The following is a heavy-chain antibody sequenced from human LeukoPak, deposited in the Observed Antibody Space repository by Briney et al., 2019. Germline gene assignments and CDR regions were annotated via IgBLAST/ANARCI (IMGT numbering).Heavy chain of an antibody. CDR3: ARVMGSGWTGFDY. CDR2: IYYSGTT. CDR1: GGSISSGDYY. Sequence: SETLSLTCTVSGGSISSGDYYWSWIRQPPGKGLEWIGYIYYSGTTNYSPSLKSRVTISVDTSKNQFSLKLSSVTAADTAVYYCARVMGSGWTGFDYWGQGTLVTVSS. D-gene: IGHD6-19*01. J-gene: IGHJ4*02. V-gene: IGHV4-61*08.